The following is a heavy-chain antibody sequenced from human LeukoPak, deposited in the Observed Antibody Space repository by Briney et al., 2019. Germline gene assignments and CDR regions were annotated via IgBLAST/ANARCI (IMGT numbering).Heavy chain of an antibody. CDR3: ARDPDSLTLFDY. D-gene: IGHD2-21*01. J-gene: IGHJ4*02. CDR2: TYHSGST. CDR1: GYSISSGYY. Sequence: SETLSLTCTVSGYSISSGYYWGWIRQPPGKGLEWIGSTYHSGSTNYNPSLKSRVTISVDTSKNQFSLKLSSVTAADTAVYYCARDPDSLTLFDYWGQGTLVTVSS. V-gene: IGHV4-38-2*02.